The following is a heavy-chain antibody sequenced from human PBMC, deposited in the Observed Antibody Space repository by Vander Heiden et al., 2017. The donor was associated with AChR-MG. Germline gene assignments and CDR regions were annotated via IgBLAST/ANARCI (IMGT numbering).Heavy chain of an antibody. CDR2: ISSSGSTI. D-gene: IGHD6-13*01. V-gene: IGHV3-11*01. CDR1: GFTFSDYY. CDR3: ARDQAPYSSSDGKGYGMDV. Sequence: QVQLVESGGGLVKPGGSLRLSCAAYGFTFSDYYMGWIRQAPGKGLEWVSYISSSGSTIYYADSVKGRFTISRDNAKNSLYLQMNSLRAEDTAVYYCARDQAPYSSSDGKGYGMDVWGQGTTVTVSS. J-gene: IGHJ6*02.